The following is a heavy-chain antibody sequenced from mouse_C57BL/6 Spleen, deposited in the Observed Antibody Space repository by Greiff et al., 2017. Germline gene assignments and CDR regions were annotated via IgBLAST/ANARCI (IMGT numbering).Heavy chain of an antibody. CDR1: GYTFTDYY. D-gene: IGHD4-1*01. V-gene: IGHV1-19*01. CDR2: INPYNGGT. CDR3: ARSWDGYAMDY. Sequence: VQLQQSGPVMVKPGASVKMSCKASGYTFTDYYMNWVKQSHGKSLEWIGVINPYNGGTSYNQKFKGKATLTVDKSSSTAYMELNSLTSEDSAVYYCARSWDGYAMDYWGQGTSVTVSS. J-gene: IGHJ4*01.